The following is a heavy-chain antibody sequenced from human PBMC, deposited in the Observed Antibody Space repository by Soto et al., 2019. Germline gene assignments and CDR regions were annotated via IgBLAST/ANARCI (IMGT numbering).Heavy chain of an antibody. CDR1: GFTFSSYA. CDR2: ISYDGSNK. D-gene: IGHD3-10*01. V-gene: IGHV3-30-3*01. Sequence: QVQLVESGGGVVQPGRSLRLSCAASGFTFSSYAMHWVRQAPGKGLEWVAVISYDGSNKYYADSVKGRFTISRDNSKNTLYLQMNILRAEDTAVYYCARDALYYGSGSYYPSFWGQGTLVTVSS. CDR3: ARDALYYGSGSYYPSF. J-gene: IGHJ4*02.